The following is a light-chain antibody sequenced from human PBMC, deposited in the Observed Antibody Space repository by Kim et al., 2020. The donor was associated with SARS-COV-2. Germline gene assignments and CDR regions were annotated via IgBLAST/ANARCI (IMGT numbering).Light chain of an antibody. CDR3: QQYGSSPYN. CDR1: QSVSSSY. Sequence: EIVLTQSPGTLSLSPGERATLSCRASQSVSSSYLAWYQQKPGQAPRLLIYGASSRATGIPDRFSGSGSGTDFTLTISRLEPEDFAVYYCQQYGSSPYNFGQGNKLEI. V-gene: IGKV3-20*01. J-gene: IGKJ2*01. CDR2: GAS.